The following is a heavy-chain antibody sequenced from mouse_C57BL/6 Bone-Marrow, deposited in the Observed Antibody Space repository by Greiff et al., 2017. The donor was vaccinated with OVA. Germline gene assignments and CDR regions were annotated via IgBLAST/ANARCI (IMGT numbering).Heavy chain of an antibody. J-gene: IGHJ4*01. CDR2: IYPGSGST. Sequence: VQLQQPGAELVKPGASVKMSCKASGYTFTSYWITWVKQRPGQGLEWIGDIYPGSGSTNYNEKFKSKATLTVDTSSSTAYMQLSSLTSEDSAVYYCARSTMVMTNAMDYWGQGTSVTVSS. CDR1: GYTFTSYW. D-gene: IGHD2-2*01. CDR3: ARSTMVMTNAMDY. V-gene: IGHV1-55*01.